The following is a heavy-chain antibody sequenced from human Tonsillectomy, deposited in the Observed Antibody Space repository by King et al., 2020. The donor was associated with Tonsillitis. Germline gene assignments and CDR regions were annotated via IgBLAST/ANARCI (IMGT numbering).Heavy chain of an antibody. CDR2: ISSTSAYI. J-gene: IGHJ4*02. CDR1: GFTFSNYN. D-gene: IGHD3-22*01. V-gene: IGHV3-21*01. Sequence: EVQLVESGGGLVKPGGSLRLSCVASGFTFSNYNLNWVRQAPGKGLEWVSSISSTSAYIYYADSLKGRFTISRDNAKNSLYLQMNSLRPDDTAVYYCARVHYYYNSPFYYWGQGTRVTVSS. CDR3: ARVHYYYNSPFYY.